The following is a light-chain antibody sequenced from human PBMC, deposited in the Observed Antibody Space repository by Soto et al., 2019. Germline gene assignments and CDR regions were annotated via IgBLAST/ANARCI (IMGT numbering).Light chain of an antibody. Sequence: DIQMTQSPSSLSASVGDRVTITCRASQSISSYLNWYQQKPGKVPKLLLYTASSLQSGVPSRFSGSGSGTEFTLTISRLEPEDFAMYFCQQYVSSPQTFGQGTKVDIK. V-gene: IGKV1-39*01. J-gene: IGKJ1*01. CDR3: QQYVSSPQT. CDR2: TAS. CDR1: QSISSY.